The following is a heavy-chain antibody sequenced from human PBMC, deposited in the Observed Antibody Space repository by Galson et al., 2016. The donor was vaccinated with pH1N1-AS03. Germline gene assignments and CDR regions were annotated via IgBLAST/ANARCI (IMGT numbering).Heavy chain of an antibody. V-gene: IGHV6-1*01. J-gene: IGHJ5*02. Sequence: CAISGDSVSGNSLAWNWIRQSPSRGLEWLGRTYYRSKWFNDYAASVKSRIIITPDTSKNQFSLQLDSVTPEDTAEYFCVKGPLSIPVGEFDPWGQGTLVTVSS. CDR3: VKGPLSIPVGEFDP. D-gene: IGHD3-16*01. CDR2: TYYRSKWFN. CDR1: GDSVSGNSLA.